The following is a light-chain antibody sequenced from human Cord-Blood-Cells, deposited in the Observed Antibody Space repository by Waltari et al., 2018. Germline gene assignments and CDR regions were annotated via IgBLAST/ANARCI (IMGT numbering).Light chain of an antibody. Sequence: QSVLTQPPSASGTPGQRVTISCSGSSSNIGSNYVYWYQQLPGTAPKLLIYRNNQRPSVVPDRVSGSKSGTSASLAISGLRSEDEADYYCAAWDDSLSGYVIGTGTKVTVL. CDR3: AAWDDSLSGYV. J-gene: IGLJ1*01. V-gene: IGLV1-47*01. CDR2: RNN. CDR1: SSNIGSNY.